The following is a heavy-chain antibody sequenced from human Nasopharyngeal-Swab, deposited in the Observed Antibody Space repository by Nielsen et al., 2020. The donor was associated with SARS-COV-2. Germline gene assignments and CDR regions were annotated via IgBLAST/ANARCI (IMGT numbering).Heavy chain of an antibody. CDR2: INSDGSST. CDR1: GFTFSSYW. V-gene: IGHV3-74*01. J-gene: IGHJ6*02. CDR3: ARDLPPLYYYYYGMDV. Sequence: GESLKISCAASGFTFSSYWMHWVRQAPGKGPVWVSRINSDGSSTSYADSVKGRFTISRDNAKNTLYLQMNSLRAEDTAVYYCARDLPPLYYYYYGMDVWGQGTTVTVSS.